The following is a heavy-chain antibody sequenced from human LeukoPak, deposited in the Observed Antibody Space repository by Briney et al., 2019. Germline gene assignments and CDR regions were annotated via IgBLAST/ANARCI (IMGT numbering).Heavy chain of an antibody. D-gene: IGHD1-26*01. Sequence: GGSLRLSCAASGFTFSDYSMNWVRQAPGKGLEWVSSISSAGSYMFYADSLKGRFTISRDNAKNSLFLQMDSLRAEDTAMYYCARWVNSGSYRKYYGMDVWGQGTTVTVSS. J-gene: IGHJ6*02. CDR1: GFTFSDYS. CDR3: ARWVNSGSYRKYYGMDV. V-gene: IGHV3-21*01. CDR2: ISSAGSYM.